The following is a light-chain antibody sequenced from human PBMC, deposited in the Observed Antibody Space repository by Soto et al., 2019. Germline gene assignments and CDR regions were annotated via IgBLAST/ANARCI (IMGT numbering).Light chain of an antibody. Sequence: QSVLTQPASVSGSPGQSITISCTGTSSDVGAYNYVSWYQQHPGKAPKLMIFEVSHRPSGVSYRFSGSKSGNTASLTISGLQAEDEADYYCNSYTTSSTLVFGGGTKLTVL. CDR2: EVS. CDR3: NSYTTSSTLV. CDR1: SSDVGAYNY. J-gene: IGLJ3*02. V-gene: IGLV2-14*01.